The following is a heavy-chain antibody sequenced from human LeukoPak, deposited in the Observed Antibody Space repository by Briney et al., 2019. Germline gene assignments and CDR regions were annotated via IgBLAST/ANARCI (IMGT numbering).Heavy chain of an antibody. J-gene: IGHJ4*02. V-gene: IGHV4-59*01. CDR2: IYYSGST. CDR1: GGSISSYH. D-gene: IGHD3-10*02. Sequence: SETLSLTCTVSGGSISSYHWSWIRQPPGKGLEWIGYIYYSGSTNYNPSLKSRVTISVDTSKNQFSLKLSSVTAADTAVYYCARDVRGGYYFDYWGQGTLVTVSS. CDR3: ARDVRGGYYFDY.